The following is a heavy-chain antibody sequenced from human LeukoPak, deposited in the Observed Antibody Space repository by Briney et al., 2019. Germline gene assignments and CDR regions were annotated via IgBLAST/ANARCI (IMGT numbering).Heavy chain of an antibody. D-gene: IGHD3-10*01. Sequence: PSETLSLTCTVSGGSISSSSYYWGWIRQPPGKGLEWIGSIYYSGSTYYNPSLKSRVTISVDTSKNQFSLKLCSVTAADTAVYYCARDYYGSGSLWGQGTLVTVSS. CDR3: ARDYYGSGSL. CDR2: IYYSGST. CDR1: GGSISSSSYY. J-gene: IGHJ4*02. V-gene: IGHV4-39*02.